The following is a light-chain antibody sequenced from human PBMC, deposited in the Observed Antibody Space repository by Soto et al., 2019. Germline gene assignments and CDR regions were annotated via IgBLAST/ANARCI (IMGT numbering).Light chain of an antibody. CDR1: QTISTW. CDR2: DAS. CDR3: QQYNNWPPST. J-gene: IGKJ5*01. V-gene: IGKV1-5*01. Sequence: PLTHSPPALSASVLARVTITCRSSQTISTWMAWYQQKPGKAPKLLVYDASTLQSGVASRFSGSGSGTEFTLTINSLQSEDVGVYYCQQYNNWPPSTFGQGTRLEIK.